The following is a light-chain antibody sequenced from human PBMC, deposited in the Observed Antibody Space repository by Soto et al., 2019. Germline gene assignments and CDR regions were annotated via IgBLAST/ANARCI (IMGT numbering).Light chain of an antibody. Sequence: DMQMTQSPCSLSAALGDGVTITFRASHSISRYLNWDQQKPGKAPKLLIYAASSLQSGIPSSFRGSGSGTDFTRTSSRLQPEDFATYYCQQSYSTQWTVGQGTNVEIK. CDR1: HSISRY. V-gene: IGKV1-39*01. CDR3: QQSYSTQWT. CDR2: AAS. J-gene: IGKJ1*01.